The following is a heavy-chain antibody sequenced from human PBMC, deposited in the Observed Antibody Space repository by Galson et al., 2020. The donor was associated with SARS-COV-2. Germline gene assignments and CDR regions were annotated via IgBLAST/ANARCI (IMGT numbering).Heavy chain of an antibody. Sequence: SETLSLTCSVSGDSISSSTSYWGWIRQAPGKGLEWIGVVYYTGSTYYKASLKSRVSISIDTSKKQFFLNLNSMTAADTAVYYCARWVTTGRLGGFDVWGQGTMVGVSS. D-gene: IGHD4-17*01. V-gene: IGHV4-39*07. CDR1: GDSISSSTSY. J-gene: IGHJ3*01. CDR2: VYYTGST. CDR3: ARWVTTGRLGGFDV.